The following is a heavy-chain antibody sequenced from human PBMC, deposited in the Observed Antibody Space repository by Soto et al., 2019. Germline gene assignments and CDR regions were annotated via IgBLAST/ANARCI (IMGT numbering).Heavy chain of an antibody. CDR1: GGSIDSSSYF. D-gene: IGHD3-10*01. CDR2: IYSSGST. CDR3: TRRRFGVRGVTTMDV. Sequence: RLQESGPGLVKPSETLSLTCAVSGGSIDSSSYFWGWIRQSPKTGLEWIGTIYSSGSTYYNPSLKSRITMSIDTSKTQFSLNLGSVTAADTAVYYCTRRRFGVRGVTTMDVWGQGTTVTVSS. J-gene: IGHJ6*02. V-gene: IGHV4-39*01.